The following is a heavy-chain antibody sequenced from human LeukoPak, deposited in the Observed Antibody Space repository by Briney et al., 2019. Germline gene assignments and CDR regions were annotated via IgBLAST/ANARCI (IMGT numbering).Heavy chain of an antibody. V-gene: IGHV3-7*01. J-gene: IGHJ4*01. CDR2: INQNGAER. CDR1: GFTFSDYW. Sequence: GGSLRLSCVISGFTFSDYWMNWVRQAPGKGLEWVASINQNGAERSYVDSVKGRFTISRDNTRNSLYLQMNSLRAEDTAVYYCARDGTAAGLYFDLWGQGTLVTVSS. D-gene: IGHD6-13*01. CDR3: ARDGTAAGLYFDL.